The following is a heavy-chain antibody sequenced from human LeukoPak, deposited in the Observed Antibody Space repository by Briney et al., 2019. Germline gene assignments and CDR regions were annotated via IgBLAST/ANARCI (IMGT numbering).Heavy chain of an antibody. CDR3: ARDTAAGPYNWFDP. J-gene: IGHJ5*02. Sequence: ASVKVSCKASGYTFTTYSIFWMRQAPGQGLEWMGWINAGNGNTKYSQKLQGRVTITRDTSANTAYVELSSLRSEDTAVYYCARDTAAGPYNWFDPWGQGTLVTVSS. CDR1: GYTFTTYS. V-gene: IGHV1-3*01. D-gene: IGHD6-13*01. CDR2: INAGNGNT.